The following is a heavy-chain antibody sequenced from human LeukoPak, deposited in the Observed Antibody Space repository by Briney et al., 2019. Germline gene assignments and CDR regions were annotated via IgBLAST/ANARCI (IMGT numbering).Heavy chain of an antibody. CDR2: IRSSSNYI. CDR3: ARGAWYSSSWYYFDY. CDR1: GFTFSSYS. V-gene: IGHV3-21*04. D-gene: IGHD6-13*01. J-gene: IGHJ4*02. Sequence: PGGSLRLSCAASGFTFSSYSMNWVRQAPGKGLEWVSSIRSSSNYIYYAASVKGRFTISRDNSKNTLYLQMNSLRAEDTAVYYCARGAWYSSSWYYFDYWGQGTLVTVSS.